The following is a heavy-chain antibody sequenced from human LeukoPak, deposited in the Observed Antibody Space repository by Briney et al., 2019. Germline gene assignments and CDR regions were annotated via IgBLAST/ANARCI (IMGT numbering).Heavy chain of an antibody. CDR2: ISSRSSHI. CDR3: ARDPNWGNY. Sequence: PGGSLRLSCVASGFTFSTYSMNWVRQAPGKGLEWVSSISSRSSHIYYADSVKGRFTISRDNAKTSLYLQMNSLRAEDTAVYYCARDPNWGNYWGQGTLVTVSS. D-gene: IGHD7-27*01. CDR1: GFTFSTYS. V-gene: IGHV3-21*01. J-gene: IGHJ4*02.